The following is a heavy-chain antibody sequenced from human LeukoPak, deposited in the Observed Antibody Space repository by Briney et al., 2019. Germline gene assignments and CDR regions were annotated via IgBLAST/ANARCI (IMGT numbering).Heavy chain of an antibody. V-gene: IGHV3-21*01. J-gene: IGHJ4*02. Sequence: GGSLRLSCAASGFTVSSNYMSWVRQAPGKGLEWVSSVSSSSSYIYYADSVKGRFTISRDNAKNSLYLQMNSLRAEDTAVYYCARSTGYCSGGSCWNFDYWGQGTLVTVSS. CDR1: GFTVSSNY. CDR2: VSSSSSYI. D-gene: IGHD2-15*01. CDR3: ARSTGYCSGGSCWNFDY.